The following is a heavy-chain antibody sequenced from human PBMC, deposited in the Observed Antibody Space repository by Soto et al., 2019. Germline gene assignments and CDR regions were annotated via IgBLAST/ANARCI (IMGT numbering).Heavy chain of an antibody. Sequence: VGSLRLSCAASGFTFSSYGMHWVRQAPGKGLEWVAVIWYDGSNKYYADSVKGRFTISRDNSKNTLYLQMNSLRAEDTAVYYCARDSSIVVVPAATFDYCGHGTLVIVFS. CDR1: GFTFSSYG. V-gene: IGHV3-33*01. D-gene: IGHD2-2*01. J-gene: IGHJ4*01. CDR2: IWYDGSNK. CDR3: ARDSSIVVVPAATFDY.